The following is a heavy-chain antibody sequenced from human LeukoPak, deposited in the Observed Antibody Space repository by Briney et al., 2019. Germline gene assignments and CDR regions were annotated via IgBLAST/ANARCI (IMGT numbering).Heavy chain of an antibody. CDR2: IYTSGST. D-gene: IGHD5-18*01. Sequence: PSETLSLTCTVSGDSISSSSYYWSWIRQPAGKGLEWIGRIYTSGSTNYNPSLKSRVTISVDTSKNQFSLKLSSVTAADTAVYYCARRGYSYGYGPSYYYYYMDVWGQGTLVTVSS. CDR1: GDSISSSSYY. J-gene: IGHJ6*03. CDR3: ARRGYSYGYGPSYYYYYMDV. V-gene: IGHV4-61*02.